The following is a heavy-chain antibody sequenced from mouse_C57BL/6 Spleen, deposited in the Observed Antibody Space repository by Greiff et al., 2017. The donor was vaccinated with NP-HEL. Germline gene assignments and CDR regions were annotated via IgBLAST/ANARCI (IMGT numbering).Heavy chain of an antibody. CDR1: GYTFTDYY. CDR3: TIKGGYDGHYFDY. Sequence: EVQLQQSGPELVKPGASVKISCKASGYTFTDYYMNWVQQSHGKSLEWIGDINPNNGGTNYNQKLKGKATLTVDKPSSTAYMELRNLTSEDSAVYYFTIKGGYDGHYFDYWGKGTTLTVSS. CDR2: INPNNGGT. V-gene: IGHV1-26*01. J-gene: IGHJ2*01. D-gene: IGHD2-2*01.